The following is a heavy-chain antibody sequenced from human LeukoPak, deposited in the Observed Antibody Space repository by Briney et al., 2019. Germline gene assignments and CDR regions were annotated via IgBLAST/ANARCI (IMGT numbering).Heavy chain of an antibody. CDR2: ISYSGST. Sequence: SQTLSLTCTVSGGSISSGGYYWNWIRQHPGKGLEWIGYISYSGSTYYNPSLMSRVTISVDTSRNQFSLRLSSVTAADTAVYYCARVYCSGGSCFYCFDYWGQGTLVTISS. CDR3: ARVYCSGGSCFYCFDY. D-gene: IGHD2-15*01. CDR1: GGSISSGGYY. V-gene: IGHV4-31*03. J-gene: IGHJ4*02.